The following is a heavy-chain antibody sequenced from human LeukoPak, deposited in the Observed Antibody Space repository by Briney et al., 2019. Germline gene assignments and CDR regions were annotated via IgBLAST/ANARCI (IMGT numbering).Heavy chain of an antibody. J-gene: IGHJ4*02. CDR3: VSNGHNSAGFYFDY. CDR1: GGSVNNNNW. V-gene: IGHV4-4*02. Sequence: PSETLSLTCAVSGGSVNNNNWWSWVRQPPGKGLEWIGEISPSGSTKYNPSLKSRVTISVDKSKNQLSLKLSSVTAADTAVYYCVSNGHNSAGFYFDYWGQGTLVTVSS. CDR2: ISPSGST. D-gene: IGHD2/OR15-2a*01.